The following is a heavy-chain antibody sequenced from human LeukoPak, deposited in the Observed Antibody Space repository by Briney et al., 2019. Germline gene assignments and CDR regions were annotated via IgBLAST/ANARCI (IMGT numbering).Heavy chain of an antibody. Sequence: HPGRSLRLSCAASGFPFSSYGMHWVRQAPGKGLEWVAVIWYDGSKKYYGDSVKGRFTTSRDNSKSTLYLQVNSLRAEDTAVYYCARIYCGGDCLDAAPLSDAFDIWGQGTLVTVSS. J-gene: IGHJ3*02. D-gene: IGHD2-21*02. V-gene: IGHV3-33*01. CDR1: GFPFSSYG. CDR2: IWYDGSKK. CDR3: ARIYCGGDCLDAAPLSDAFDI.